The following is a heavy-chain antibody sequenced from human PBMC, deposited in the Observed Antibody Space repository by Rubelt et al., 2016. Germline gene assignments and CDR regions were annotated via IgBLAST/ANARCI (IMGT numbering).Heavy chain of an antibody. CDR3: ARDEPYSSSWYDY. CDR2: LSAYNGNT. CDR1: GYTFTSYA. V-gene: IGHV1-18*01. J-gene: IGHJ4*02. D-gene: IGHD6-13*01. Sequence: QVQLVQSEAEVKKPGASVKVSCNASGYTFTSYAISWVRQAPGQGLEWMGWLSAYNGNTNYAQKIQGRVTMTTDTSTSTAYMGLRSMRSDDTAVYYCARDEPYSSSWYDYGGQGTLVTVSS.